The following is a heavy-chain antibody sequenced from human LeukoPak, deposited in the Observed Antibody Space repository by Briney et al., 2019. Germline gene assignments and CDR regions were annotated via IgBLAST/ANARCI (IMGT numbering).Heavy chain of an antibody. CDR2: ISYDGSNK. Sequence: GGSLRLSCAAPGFTFSSYAMHWVRQAPGKGLEWVAVISYDGSNKYYADSVKGRFTISRDNSKNTLYLQMNSLRAEDTAVYYCARDRDYYDTAYHFDYWGQGTLSPSPQ. CDR1: GFTFSSYA. D-gene: IGHD3-22*01. J-gene: IGHJ4*02. V-gene: IGHV3-30-3*01. CDR3: ARDRDYYDTAYHFDY.